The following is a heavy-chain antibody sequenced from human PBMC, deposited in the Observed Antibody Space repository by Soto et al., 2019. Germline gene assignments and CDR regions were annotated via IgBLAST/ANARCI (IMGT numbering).Heavy chain of an antibody. J-gene: IGHJ4*02. CDR1: GGSISGGSYF. CDR3: ARGVSKMSPAYNQRPPYYFDY. D-gene: IGHD1-1*01. V-gene: IGHV4-31*03. CDR2: IQYSGNT. Sequence: SETLSLTCTVSGGSISGGSYFWSWIRQHPGKGLEWIGYIQYSGNTYYNPSLKSRVAISVGTSKNQFSLSLRSVTAADTAVFYCARGVSKMSPAYNQRPPYYFDYWGQGTLVTVSS.